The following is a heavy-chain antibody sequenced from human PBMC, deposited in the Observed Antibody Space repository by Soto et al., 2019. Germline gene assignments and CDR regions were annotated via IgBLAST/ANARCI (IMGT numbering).Heavy chain of an antibody. CDR1: GGSIRSGGYY. D-gene: IGHD6-13*01. V-gene: IGHV4-31*03. J-gene: IGHJ6*02. Sequence: TSETLSLTCTVSGGSIRSGGYYWSWIRQHPGKGLEWIGYIYYSGSTYYNPSLKSRVTISVDTSKNQFSLKLSSVTAADTAVYYCARESGHKITEQHPNYGMDVWGQGTTVTVSS. CDR3: ARESGHKITEQHPNYGMDV. CDR2: IYYSGST.